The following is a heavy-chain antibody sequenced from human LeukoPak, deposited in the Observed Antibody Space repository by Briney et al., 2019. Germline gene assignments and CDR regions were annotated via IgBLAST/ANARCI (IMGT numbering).Heavy chain of an antibody. CDR3: AKGLGYCSGGSCYGLLSYPTRYYYYMDV. D-gene: IGHD2-15*01. CDR1: GFTFSSYG. J-gene: IGHJ6*03. Sequence: PGGSLRLSCAASGFTFSSYGMSWVRQAPGKGLEWVSAISGSGGSTYYADSVKGRFTISRDNSKNTLYLQMNSLRAEDTAVYYCAKGLGYCSGGSCYGLLSYPTRYYYYMDVWGKGTTVTISS. CDR2: ISGSGGST. V-gene: IGHV3-23*01.